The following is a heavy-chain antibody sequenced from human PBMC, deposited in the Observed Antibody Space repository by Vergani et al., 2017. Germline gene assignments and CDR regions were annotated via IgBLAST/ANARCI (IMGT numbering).Heavy chain of an antibody. Sequence: QVQLQESGPGLVKPSETLSLTCTVSGYSISSGYYWGWPRQPPGKGLEWIGSIYHSGSTYYNPSLKSRVTISVDTSKNQFSMKLSYVTAADTAVYYCERDKIRGYYTDYWGRGTLVTFSS. D-gene: IGHD3-22*01. CDR1: GYSISSGYY. CDR3: ERDKIRGYYTDY. CDR2: IYHSGST. J-gene: IGHJ4*02. V-gene: IGHV4-38-2*02.